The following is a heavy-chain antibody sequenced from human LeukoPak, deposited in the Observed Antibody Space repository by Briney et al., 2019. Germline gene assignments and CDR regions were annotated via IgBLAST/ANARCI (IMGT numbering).Heavy chain of an antibody. CDR2: ISKNGGNI. V-gene: IGHV3-48*03. CDR1: GFPFSSFE. J-gene: IGHJ4*02. D-gene: IGHD5-12*01. CDR3: GRDFGIVDNRFDY. Sequence: GGSLRLSCAASGFPFSSFEMNWVRQAPGQGLEWISYISKNGGNIYYADSVKGRFTISRDNAKNSLYLQMNSLRVEDTAVYYCGRDFGIVDNRFDYWGQGALVTVSS.